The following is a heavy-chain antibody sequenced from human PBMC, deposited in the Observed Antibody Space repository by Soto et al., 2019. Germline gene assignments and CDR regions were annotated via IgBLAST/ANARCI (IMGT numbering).Heavy chain of an antibody. CDR3: AKIGGSGSHGNLDY. Sequence: QGQLVESGGGVVQPGRSLRLSCAASGFTFSSYGMHWVRQAPGKGLEWVAVISYDGSNKYYADSVKGRFTISRDNSKNTLYLQMNSLRAEDTAVYYCAKIGGSGSHGNLDYWCQGTLVTVSS. V-gene: IGHV3-30*18. CDR2: ISYDGSNK. J-gene: IGHJ4*02. D-gene: IGHD3-10*01. CDR1: GFTFSSYG.